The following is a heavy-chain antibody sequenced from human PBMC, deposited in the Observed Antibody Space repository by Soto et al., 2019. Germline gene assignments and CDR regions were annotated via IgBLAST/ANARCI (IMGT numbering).Heavy chain of an antibody. CDR1: GFTVSGNY. V-gene: IGHV3-66*01. Sequence: EVQLVESGGGLVQPGGSLRLSCAASGFTVSGNYMSCVRQAPGQGLEWVSVIYAAGSTYYIDSVNGRFTISRDNSKNTLYLQMNSLRAEDTAVYYCASDIFKTGATGVFDIWGQGTRVTVSS. J-gene: IGHJ3*02. D-gene: IGHD1-1*01. CDR2: IYAAGST. CDR3: ASDIFKTGATGVFDI.